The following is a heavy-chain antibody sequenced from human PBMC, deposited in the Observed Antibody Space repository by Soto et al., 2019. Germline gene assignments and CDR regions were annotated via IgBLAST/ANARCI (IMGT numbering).Heavy chain of an antibody. CDR2: INSGGPVS. Sequence: GGSLRLSCAASGFTFDTYWMNWVRQAPGKXPEWLSGINSGGPVSSYADSVKGRFTISRDNARNTLSLHMNSLRADDTAVYYCARLSGDHSAFFSYGMDAWGEGTRVTV. V-gene: IGHV3-74*01. CDR3: ARLSGDHSAFFSYGMDA. CDR1: GFTFDTYW. J-gene: IGHJ6*02. D-gene: IGHD2-21*01.